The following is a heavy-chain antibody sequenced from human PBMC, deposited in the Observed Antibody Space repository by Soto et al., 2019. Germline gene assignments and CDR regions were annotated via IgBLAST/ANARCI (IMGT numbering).Heavy chain of an antibody. D-gene: IGHD3-16*01. V-gene: IGHV1-3*01. J-gene: IGHJ6*02. CDR1: GYTFTSYA. CDR2: INAGNGNT. Sequence: ASVKVSCKASGYTFTSYAMHWVRQAPGQRLERMGWINAGNGNTKYSQKFQGRVTITRDTSASTAYMELSSLRSEDTAVYYCARGGYYDNFWKKLNYYGLDVWGQGTTVTVSS. CDR3: ARGGYYDNFWKKLNYYGLDV.